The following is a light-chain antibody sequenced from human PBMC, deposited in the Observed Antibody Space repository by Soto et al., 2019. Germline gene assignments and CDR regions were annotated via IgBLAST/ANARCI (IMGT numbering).Light chain of an antibody. CDR1: QSVSSSY. V-gene: IGKV3-20*01. CDR2: DAS. CDR3: QQYASSVT. J-gene: IGKJ4*01. Sequence: EIVLTQSPGTLSLSPGERATLSCRASQSVSSSYLAWYQQKPGQAPRVLIYDASSRATGIPDRFSGSGSGTEFTLTISRLEAEDLAVYYCQQYASSVTFGGGTKVDI.